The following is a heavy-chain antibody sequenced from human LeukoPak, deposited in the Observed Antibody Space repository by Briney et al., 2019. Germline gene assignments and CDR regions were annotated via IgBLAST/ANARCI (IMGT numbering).Heavy chain of an antibody. CDR3: ASGTTVTTPTGF. D-gene: IGHD4-17*01. CDR2: MNPNSGNT. CDR1: GYTFTSYD. J-gene: IGHJ4*02. V-gene: IGHV1-8*01. Sequence: ASVKVSCKTSGYTFTSYDITWVRQATGQGLEWMGWMNPNSGNTGYAQKFQGRVTMTRNTSISTAYMELSSLRSEDTAVYYCASGTTVTTPTGFWGQGTLVTVSS.